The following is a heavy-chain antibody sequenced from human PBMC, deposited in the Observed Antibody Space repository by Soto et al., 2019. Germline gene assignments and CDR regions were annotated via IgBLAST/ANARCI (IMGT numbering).Heavy chain of an antibody. Sequence: SETLSLTCAVSGYSISSGYYWGWIRQSPGKGLEWIGSIYHSGSTYYNPSLKSRVTISVDTSKNQFSLKLSSVTAADTAVYYCARYDFWSGTLFDYWGQGTLVTVSS. CDR1: GYSISSGYY. D-gene: IGHD3-3*01. V-gene: IGHV4-38-2*01. CDR3: ARYDFWSGTLFDY. CDR2: IYHSGST. J-gene: IGHJ4*02.